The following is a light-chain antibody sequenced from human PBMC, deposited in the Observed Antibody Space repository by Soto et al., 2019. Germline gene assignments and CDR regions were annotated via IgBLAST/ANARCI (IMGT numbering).Light chain of an antibody. V-gene: IGKV1-39*01. CDR1: QRISTY. CDR3: QQCYNSPRT. Sequence: DIQMTQSPSTLSAGVGDRVTITCRASQRISTYLNWYQQKPGKAPTLLIYVASSLQSGVPSRFSGGGSGTDFTLTINTLQPEDFATYFCQQCYNSPRTFGQGTKVEIK. CDR2: VAS. J-gene: IGKJ1*01.